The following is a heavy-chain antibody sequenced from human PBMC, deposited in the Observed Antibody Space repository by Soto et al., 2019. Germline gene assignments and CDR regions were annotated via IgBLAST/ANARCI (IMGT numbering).Heavy chain of an antibody. CDR2: IYSGGST. J-gene: IGHJ6*02. CDR3: AREWEPPAHFDMDA. Sequence: EVQLVESGGGLIQPGGSLRLSCAASGFTVSSNYMSWVRQAPGEGLEWVSVIYSGGSTYYADSVKGRFTISRVNSTTPVQSQTTSLSAEAMAVYHCAREWEPPAHFDMDAWCPGTAVTVSS. CDR1: GFTVSSNY. V-gene: IGHV3-53*01. D-gene: IGHD1-26*01.